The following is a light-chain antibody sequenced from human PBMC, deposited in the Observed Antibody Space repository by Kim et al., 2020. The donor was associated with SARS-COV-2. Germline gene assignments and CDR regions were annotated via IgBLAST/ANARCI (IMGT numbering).Light chain of an antibody. V-gene: IGKV3-20*01. J-gene: IGKJ5*01. Sequence: PGERATLSCRASQSVSRSYLAWYQQKPGQAPRLLIYGASSRASGIPDRFSGSGSGTDFTLTINRLEPEDFALYYCQHYGTSPPITFGQGTRLEIK. CDR1: QSVSRSY. CDR3: QHYGTSPPIT. CDR2: GAS.